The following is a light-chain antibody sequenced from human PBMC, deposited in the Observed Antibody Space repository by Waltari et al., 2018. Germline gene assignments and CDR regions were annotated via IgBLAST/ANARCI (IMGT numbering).Light chain of an antibody. V-gene: IGLV1-51*01. CDR1: SSNSGHNS. J-gene: IGLJ2*01. CDR3: GTWDGSLNTMV. Sequence: QSVLTQPPSVSAAPGQTVTVSCPGGSSNSGHNSVSSYQQLPGTAPKLLIYDNNKRPPGIPDRFSGSKSGTSATLGITGLQTGDEGDYYCGTWDGSLNTMVFGGGTKLTVL. CDR2: DNN.